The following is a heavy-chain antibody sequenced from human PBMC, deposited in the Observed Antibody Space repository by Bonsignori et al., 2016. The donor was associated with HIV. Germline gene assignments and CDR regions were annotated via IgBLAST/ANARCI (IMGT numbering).Heavy chain of an antibody. CDR2: ISGTGVST. V-gene: IGHV3-23*04. CDR1: GFTFSSYG. Sequence: EVQLVESGGTLVQTGGTLRLSCAASGFTFSSYGMSWVRQAPGKGLEWVSGISGTGVSTYYADSVKGRFTISRDNSKNTLFLQMNSLRAEDTAVYYCAKVSVYGVHEGRFDYWGQGTPVTVSS. J-gene: IGHJ4*02. D-gene: IGHD4-17*01. CDR3: AKVSVYGVHEGRFDY.